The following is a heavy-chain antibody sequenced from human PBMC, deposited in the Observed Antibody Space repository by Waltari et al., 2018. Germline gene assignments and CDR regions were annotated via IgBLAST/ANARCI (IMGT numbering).Heavy chain of an antibody. CDR1: GYTFSNYD. V-gene: IGHV1-8*03. D-gene: IGHD3-22*01. CDR3: ARSSSGYYRRVPFDY. CDR2: MNPDSTKS. Sequence: QVQLVQSGTEVRKPGASVKVSCKASGYTFSNYDINWVRQATGQGLEWMGWMNPDSTKSGYAQRFQGRVSLTRNTSISTAYMELSSLRSEDTAVYFCARSSSGYYRRVPFDYWGPGTLVIVSS. J-gene: IGHJ4*02.